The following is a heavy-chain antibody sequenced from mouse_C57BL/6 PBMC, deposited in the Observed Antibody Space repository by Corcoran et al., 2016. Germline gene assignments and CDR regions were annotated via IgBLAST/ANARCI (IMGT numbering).Heavy chain of an antibody. CDR1: GYTFTTYG. Sequence: QIQLVQSGPELKKPGETVKISCKASGYTFTTYGMSWVKQAPGKGLKWMGWINTYSGVPTYSDDFKGRCAFSLETSASTASLQINNLKNEDTATYFCARIYGSSEWYFDVWGTGTTVTVSS. V-gene: IGHV9-3*01. J-gene: IGHJ1*03. CDR3: ARIYGSSEWYFDV. CDR2: INTYSGVP. D-gene: IGHD1-1*01.